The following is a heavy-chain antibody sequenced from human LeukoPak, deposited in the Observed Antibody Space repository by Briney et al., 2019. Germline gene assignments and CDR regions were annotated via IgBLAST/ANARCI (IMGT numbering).Heavy chain of an antibody. Sequence: HPGGSLRLSCAASGFSFSSYGMHWVRQAPGKGLEWVAVIWYDGNNKYYADSVKGRFTISRDNSKNTLYLQMNSLRAEDTAVYYCARSSSSEYAIYHCDYWVEGTLVTVSS. CDR2: IWYDGNNK. V-gene: IGHV3-33*01. CDR1: GFSFSSYG. D-gene: IGHD3-9*01. CDR3: ARSSSSEYAIYHCDY. J-gene: IGHJ4*02.